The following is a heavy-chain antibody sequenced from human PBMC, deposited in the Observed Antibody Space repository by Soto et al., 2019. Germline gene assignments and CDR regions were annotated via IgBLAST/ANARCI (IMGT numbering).Heavy chain of an antibody. J-gene: IGHJ3*02. CDR3: ASTNWGTTVRTRGAFDI. CDR2: IYTSGST. V-gene: IGHV4-4*07. D-gene: IGHD4-17*01. CDR1: GGSISSYY. Sequence: SETLSLTCTVSGGSISSYYWSWIRQPAGKGLEWIGRIYTSGSTNYNPSLKSRVTMSVDTSKNQFSLKLSSVTAADTAVYYCASTNWGTTVRTRGAFDIWGQGTVVTVSS.